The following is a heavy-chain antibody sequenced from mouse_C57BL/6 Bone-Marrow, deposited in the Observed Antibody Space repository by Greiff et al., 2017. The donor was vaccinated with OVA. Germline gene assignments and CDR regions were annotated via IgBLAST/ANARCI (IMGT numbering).Heavy chain of an antibody. CDR2: IDPENGDT. CDR3: TTELVLAWFAY. V-gene: IGHV14-4*01. J-gene: IGHJ3*01. CDR1: GFNIKDDY. Sequence: VQLQQSGAELVRPGASVKLSCTASGFNIKDDYMHWVKQRPEQGLEWIGWIDPENGDTEYASKFQGKAPITADKSSNTAYLQLSSLTSEDTAVYYCTTELVLAWFAYWGQGTLVTVSA. D-gene: IGHD4-1*01.